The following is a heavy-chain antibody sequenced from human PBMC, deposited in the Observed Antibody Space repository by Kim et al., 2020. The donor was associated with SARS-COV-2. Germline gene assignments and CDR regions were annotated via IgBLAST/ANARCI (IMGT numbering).Heavy chain of an antibody. CDR1: GFSFDDFA. J-gene: IGHJ6*02. CDR3: APTFRYDVLGGYYHYYAMDV. Sequence: GGSLRLSCAASGFSFDDFAMHWVRQIPGKGLEWVATISWDSTKIAYVDSVEGRFTISRDNGKSTLYLQMNSLRAEDTALYYCAPTFRYDVLGGYYHYYAMDVWGQGTTVTVSS. V-gene: IGHV3-9*01. D-gene: IGHD3-9*01. CDR2: ISWDSTKI.